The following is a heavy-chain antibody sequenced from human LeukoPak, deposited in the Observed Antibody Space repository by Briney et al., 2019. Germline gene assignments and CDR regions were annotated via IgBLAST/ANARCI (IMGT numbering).Heavy chain of an antibody. Sequence: SDTQFLTCTVSGGSISPYFWSWIRQPPGKGLEWIGYISYTGSTNYNPSLKSRVTISVDTSKNQFSLQLTSVTAADTAVYYCARDDYRGVTNFDPWGQGTLVTVSS. CDR3: ARDDYRGVTNFDP. J-gene: IGHJ5*02. CDR2: ISYTGST. D-gene: IGHD3-10*01. V-gene: IGHV4-59*01. CDR1: GGSISPYF.